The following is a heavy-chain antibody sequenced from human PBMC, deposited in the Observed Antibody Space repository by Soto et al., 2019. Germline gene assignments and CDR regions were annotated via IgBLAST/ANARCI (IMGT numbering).Heavy chain of an antibody. CDR2: LYSGST. V-gene: IGHV4-39*01. J-gene: IGHJ4*02. Sequence: QLQLQESGPGLVKPSETLSLTCAVSGASISRGGFHWGWIRQPPGQGLEWIGSLYSGSTYYNPSLKSRVTISADTSKNQCSLRLSSVTAADTAVYYCARRGSGHTFDYWGQGTLVTVSS. CDR1: GASISRGGFH. D-gene: IGHD3-10*01. CDR3: ARRGSGHTFDY.